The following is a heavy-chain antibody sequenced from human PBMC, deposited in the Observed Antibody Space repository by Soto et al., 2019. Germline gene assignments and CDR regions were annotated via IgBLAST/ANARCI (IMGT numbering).Heavy chain of an antibody. J-gene: IGHJ6*02. CDR3: AKAMVIPITISYLMDV. Sequence: GGSLRLSCAASGFTFSTYAMSWVRQAPGKGLEWASSISSTGGSTYYRDSVRGRFTISRDNSKNSLYLQMNSLRAEDTALYYCAKAMVIPITISYLMDVWGQGTTVTVSS. CDR1: GFTFSTYA. V-gene: IGHV3-23*01. D-gene: IGHD3-10*01. CDR2: ISSTGGST.